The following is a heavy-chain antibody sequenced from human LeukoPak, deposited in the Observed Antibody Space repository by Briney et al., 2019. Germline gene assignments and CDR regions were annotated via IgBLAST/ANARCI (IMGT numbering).Heavy chain of an antibody. CDR2: IRSSGSPI. V-gene: IGHV3-11*01. CDR1: GFSFSDYY. CDR3: ARDSVGYCSGGSCYFDY. J-gene: IGHJ4*02. D-gene: IGHD2-15*01. Sequence: PGGSLRLSCAASGFSFSDYYMSWIRQAPGKGLEWVSYIRSSGSPIYYADSVKGRFTISRDNAKNSLYLQMNSLRAEDTAMYYCARDSVGYCSGGSCYFDYWGQETLVTVSS.